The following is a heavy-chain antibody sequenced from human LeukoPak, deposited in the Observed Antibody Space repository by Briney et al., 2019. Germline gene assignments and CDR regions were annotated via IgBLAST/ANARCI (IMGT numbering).Heavy chain of an antibody. CDR3: ASSGYSYGFYFDY. J-gene: IGHJ4*02. CDR1: GGSISSYY. CDR2: INHSGST. V-gene: IGHV4-34*01. D-gene: IGHD5-18*01. Sequence: SETLSLTCTVSGGSISSYYWSWIRQPPGKGLEWIGEINHSGSTNYNPSLKSRVTISVDTSKNQFSLKLSSVTAADTAVYYCASSGYSYGFYFDYWGQGTLVTVSS.